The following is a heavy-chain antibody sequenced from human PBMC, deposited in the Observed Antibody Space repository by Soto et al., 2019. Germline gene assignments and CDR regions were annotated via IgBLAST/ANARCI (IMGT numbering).Heavy chain of an antibody. J-gene: IGHJ5*02. CDR1: GFPLSNVRMG. V-gene: IGHV2-26*01. CDR2: IFSQEER. Sequence: QVTLTASGPVLVKPTETLPLTCDVSGFPLSNVRMGVSWFRQAPGKPREWPVHIFSQEERSYNASLKNRTPTSKATRNCQAVQPVPSLGPGDTGTYFCTRMRRWDSGDFAGGYAGSPDNWFDRWGQG. CDR3: TRMRRWDSGDFAGGYAGSPDNWFDR. D-gene: IGHD3-3*01.